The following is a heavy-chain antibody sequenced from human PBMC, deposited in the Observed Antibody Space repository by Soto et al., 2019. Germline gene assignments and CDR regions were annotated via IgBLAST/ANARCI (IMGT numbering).Heavy chain of an antibody. Sequence: SETLSLTCAVSGGSISSGGYSWSWIRQPPGKGLEWIGYIYHSGSTYYNPSLKSRVTISVDRSKNQFSLKLSSVTAADTAVYYCARVVRPFWSGYYYYYYGMDVWGQGTTVTVSS. D-gene: IGHD3-3*01. J-gene: IGHJ6*02. CDR1: GGSISSGGYS. CDR2: IYHSGST. V-gene: IGHV4-30-2*01. CDR3: ARVVRPFWSGYYYYYYGMDV.